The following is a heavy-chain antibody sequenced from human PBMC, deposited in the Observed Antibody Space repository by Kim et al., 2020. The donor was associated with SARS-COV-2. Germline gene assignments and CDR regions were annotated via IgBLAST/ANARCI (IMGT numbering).Heavy chain of an antibody. CDR3: VKDDKAGSTDY. Sequence: IGYGASVRGRFTISRDDAQNTLHLQMNSLKVEDTALYYCVKDDKAGSTDYWGQGTLVTVSS. D-gene: IGHD6-13*01. CDR2: I. V-gene: IGHV3-9*01. J-gene: IGHJ4*02.